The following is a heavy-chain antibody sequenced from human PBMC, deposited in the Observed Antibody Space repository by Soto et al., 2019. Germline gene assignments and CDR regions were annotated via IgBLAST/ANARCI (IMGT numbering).Heavy chain of an antibody. CDR3: ARLPSRESQWLTSDRDY. D-gene: IGHD6-19*01. V-gene: IGHV4-34*01. CDR1: GGSFSGYY. CDR2: INHSGST. Sequence: SETLSLTCAVYGGSFSGYYWSWIRQPPGKGLEWIGEINHSGSTNYNPSLKSRVTISVDTSKNQFSLKLSSVTAADTAVYYCARLPSRESQWLTSDRDYWGQGTLVTVSS. J-gene: IGHJ4*02.